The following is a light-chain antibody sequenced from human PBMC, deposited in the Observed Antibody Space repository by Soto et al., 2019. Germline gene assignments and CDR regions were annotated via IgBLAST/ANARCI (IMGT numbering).Light chain of an antibody. Sequence: EIVMTHSPLSLPVTPGAPASSSCRSSQSLLHRNGYNYLDWYLQQTGQSPQLLIYLGSNRASGGPDRFSGSGSGTDFTLTISRVEAEDVGVYYCMQALQTPWTFGQGTKVEIK. CDR3: MQALQTPWT. CDR1: QSLLHRNGYNY. CDR2: LGS. V-gene: IGKV2-28*01. J-gene: IGKJ1*01.